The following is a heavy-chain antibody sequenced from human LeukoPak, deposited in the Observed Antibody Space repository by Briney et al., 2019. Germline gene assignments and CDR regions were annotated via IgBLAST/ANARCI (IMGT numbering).Heavy chain of an antibody. D-gene: IGHD4-17*01. V-gene: IGHV3-11*04. CDR1: GFTFSGYY. J-gene: IGHJ3*02. Sequence: KPGGSLRLSCAASGFTFSGYYMSWIRQAPGKGLELLSYISGSGSSIVYADSVKGRFTISRDNAKNSLYLQMNSLRDEDTAVYYCARDGGAVTPWAFDIWGQGTMVTISS. CDR3: ARDGGAVTPWAFDI. CDR2: ISGSGSSI.